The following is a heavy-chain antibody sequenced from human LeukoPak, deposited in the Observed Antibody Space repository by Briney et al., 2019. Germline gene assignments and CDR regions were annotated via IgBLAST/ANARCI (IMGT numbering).Heavy chain of an antibody. J-gene: IGHJ5*02. V-gene: IGHV3-30*18. CDR3: PKERAPQVSTWYDL. Sequence: GGSLRLSCAADGVTLSPYGMHWVRQAPGQGLEWVAVISYAGGTQHYADSVKGRFIISRDNPRNTLYLQMNILRTDEAAVYYCPKERAPQVSTWYDLWGQGTHVIVSS. CDR2: ISYAGGTQ. D-gene: IGHD6-13*01. CDR1: GVTLSPYG.